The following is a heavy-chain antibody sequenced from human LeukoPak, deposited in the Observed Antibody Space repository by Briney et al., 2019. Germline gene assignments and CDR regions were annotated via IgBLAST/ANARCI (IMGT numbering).Heavy chain of an antibody. CDR1: GFTVSFTY. J-gene: IGHJ3*02. V-gene: IGHV3-53*01. Sequence: PGGSLRLSCAASGFTVSFTYMSWVRQAPGKGLEWVSVIYSGGSTDYADSVKGRFTISRDNSNNTLYPQMNSLRGEDTAVYYCATDFMIGGQGTMVTVSS. D-gene: IGHD3-16*01. CDR3: ATDFMI. CDR2: IYSGGST.